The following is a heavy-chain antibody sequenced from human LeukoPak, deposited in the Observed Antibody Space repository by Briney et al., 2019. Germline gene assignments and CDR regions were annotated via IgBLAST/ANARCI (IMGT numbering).Heavy chain of an antibody. CDR1: GGSISNYY. CDR2: IYYTGST. V-gene: IGHV4-59*01. CDR3: ATRPYDYVWGSYRYDYFDY. J-gene: IGHJ4*02. D-gene: IGHD3-16*02. Sequence: SETMSLTCTVSGGSISNYYWSWIRQPPRKGLVGIGYIYYTGSTNYNPYLQSRVTISADTSKNQFSLKLSSVTAADTAVYYCATRPYDYVWGSYRYDYFDYDGSGPVATVTS.